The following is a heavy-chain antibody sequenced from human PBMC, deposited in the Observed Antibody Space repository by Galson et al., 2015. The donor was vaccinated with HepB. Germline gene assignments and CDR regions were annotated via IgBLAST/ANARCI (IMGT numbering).Heavy chain of an antibody. J-gene: IGHJ3*01. CDR2: FDPEEGET. D-gene: IGHD3-10*01. V-gene: IGHV1-24*01. Sequence: SVKVSCKVSGSTLNELSIHWVRQAPGKGLEWVGGFDPEEGETIYAQKFQDTLTMTEDTSTDTVYMELTNLTSEDTAIYFCVGSGDFHAFYLWGQVTMVTVSS. CDR1: GSTLNELS. CDR3: VGSGDFHAFYL.